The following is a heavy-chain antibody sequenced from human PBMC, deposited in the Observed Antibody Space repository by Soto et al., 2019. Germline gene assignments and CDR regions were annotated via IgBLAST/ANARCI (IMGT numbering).Heavy chain of an antibody. Sequence: EVQLVESGGGLVRPGRSLRLSCTASGFTFDDYAMHWVRQAPGRGLEWVSGITWNSGNIAYADSVKGRFTIARDDDNNSLYIQMNSLRPEDTALYYCVKDSYADFHRVLSTAEYFFDYWGHGTLVTVSS. V-gene: IGHV3-9*01. J-gene: IGHJ4*01. CDR2: ITWNSGNI. D-gene: IGHD2-2*01. CDR1: GFTFDDYA. CDR3: VKDSYADFHRVLSTAEYFFDY.